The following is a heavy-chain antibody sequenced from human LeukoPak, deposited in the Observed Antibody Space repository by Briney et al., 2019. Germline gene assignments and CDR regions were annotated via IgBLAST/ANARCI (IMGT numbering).Heavy chain of an antibody. V-gene: IGHV4-61*01. D-gene: IGHD5-18*01. CDR1: GGSISSSSYY. J-gene: IGHJ6*03. Sequence: SETLSLTCTVSGGSISSSSYYWSWIRQPPGKGLEWIGYIYYSGSTNYKSSLKSRVTISVDTSKNQFSLKLSSVAAADTAVYYCARTTEGGYSYGYFYYYYMDVWGKGTTVTISS. CDR2: IYYSGST. CDR3: ARTTEGGYSYGYFYYYYMDV.